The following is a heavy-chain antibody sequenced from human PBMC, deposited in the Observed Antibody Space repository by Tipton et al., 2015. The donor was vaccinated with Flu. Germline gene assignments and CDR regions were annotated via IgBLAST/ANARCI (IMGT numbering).Heavy chain of an antibody. CDR2: IYTSGST. CDR3: AREAPYCGGGCLVLFDP. D-gene: IGHD2-21*02. J-gene: IGHJ5*02. Sequence: TLSLTCTVSGGSISSYYWSWIRQPAGKGLEWIGRIYTSGSTNYNPSLKSRVTMSVDTSKNQFSLKLSSVTAADTAVYYCAREAPYCGGGCLVLFDPWGQGTLVAVSS. V-gene: IGHV4-4*07. CDR1: GGSISSYY.